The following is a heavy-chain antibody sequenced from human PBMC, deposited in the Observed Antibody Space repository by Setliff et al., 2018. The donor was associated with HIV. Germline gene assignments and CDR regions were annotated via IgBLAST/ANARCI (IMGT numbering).Heavy chain of an antibody. D-gene: IGHD6-19*01. CDR3: ARALGIGSAYFQH. CDR1: GGSISSGGYY. V-gene: IGHV4-31*02. J-gene: IGHJ1*01. CDR2: IYYSGST. Sequence: SETLSLTCTVSGGSISSGGYYWSRIRQHPGKGLEWIAYIYYSGSTYYNPSLQSRVTISVDTSKNQFSLKVTSVTAADTAVYYCARALGIGSAYFQHWGLGTLVTVSS.